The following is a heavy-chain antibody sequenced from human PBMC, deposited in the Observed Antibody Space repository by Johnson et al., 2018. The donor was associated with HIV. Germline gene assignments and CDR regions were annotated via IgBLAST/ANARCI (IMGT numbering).Heavy chain of an antibody. D-gene: IGHD2-2*01. J-gene: IGHJ3*02. CDR1: GLTFSDYD. V-gene: IGHV3-11*04. CDR3: ARNGLIPAAKGVAFDI. CDR2: ISSSGSTI. Sequence: QVQLVESGGGLVKPGGSLRLSCAASGLTFSDYDMSWIRQAPGQGLEWVSYISSSGSTIYYADSVEGRFTISRDNAKNSLYLQMNSLRAEDTAVYYCARNGLIPAAKGVAFDIWGQGTTVTVSS.